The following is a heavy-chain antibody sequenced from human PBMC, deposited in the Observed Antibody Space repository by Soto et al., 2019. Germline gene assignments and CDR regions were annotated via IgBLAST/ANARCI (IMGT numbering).Heavy chain of an antibody. Sequence: SVKVSCKASGGTFSSYAISWVRQAPGQGLEWMGGIIPIFGTANYAQKFQGRVTITADESTGTAYMELSSLRSEDTAVYYCARGNRPPTYYYDSSGYEGFDYWGQGTLVTVSS. CDR1: GGTFSSYA. D-gene: IGHD3-22*01. CDR2: IIPIFGTA. CDR3: ARGNRPPTYYYDSSGYEGFDY. V-gene: IGHV1-69*13. J-gene: IGHJ4*02.